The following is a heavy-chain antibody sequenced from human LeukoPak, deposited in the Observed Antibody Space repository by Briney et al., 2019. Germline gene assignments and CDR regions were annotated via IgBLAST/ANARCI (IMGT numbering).Heavy chain of an antibody. J-gene: IGHJ4*02. CDR2: ISYSGYT. CDR1: GCSISSDY. Sequence: SETLSLTCTVSGCSISSDYWSWIRQPPGKGLEWIGYISYSGYTKYNPSLKSRVNISVDTSKNQFSLKLSSVTAADTAVYYCARGPGTSGLSYYFDSWGKGTLVTVSS. V-gene: IGHV4-59*01. CDR3: ARGPGTSGLSYYFDS. D-gene: IGHD1-26*01.